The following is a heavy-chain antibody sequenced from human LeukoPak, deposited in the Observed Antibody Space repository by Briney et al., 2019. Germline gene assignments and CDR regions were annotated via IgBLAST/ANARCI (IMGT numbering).Heavy chain of an antibody. Sequence: GGSLRLSCAASGFTFSSYWMSWVRQAPGKGLEWVANIKQDGSEKYYVDSVRGRFTISRDNAKNSLYLQMNSLRAEDTAVYFCARERWLGSSRAFDIWGQGTMVTVSS. CDR2: IKQDGSEK. D-gene: IGHD4-23*01. J-gene: IGHJ3*02. CDR3: ARERWLGSSRAFDI. V-gene: IGHV3-7*01. CDR1: GFTFSSYW.